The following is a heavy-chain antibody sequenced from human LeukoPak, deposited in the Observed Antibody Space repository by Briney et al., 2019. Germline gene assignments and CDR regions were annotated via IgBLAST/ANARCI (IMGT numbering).Heavy chain of an antibody. CDR2: ITTYNGNT. Sequence: AAVKVSCKASGYTFTSYPISWVRQAPRQGLELMGWITTYNGNTHYAQKLQGRVTMTTETSTSTAYMDLRGLRSDDTAVYYCARGYDYGDYVGDFDYWGQGTLVTVSS. CDR1: GYTFTSYP. CDR3: ARGYDYGDYVGDFDY. D-gene: IGHD4-17*01. V-gene: IGHV1-18*01. J-gene: IGHJ4*02.